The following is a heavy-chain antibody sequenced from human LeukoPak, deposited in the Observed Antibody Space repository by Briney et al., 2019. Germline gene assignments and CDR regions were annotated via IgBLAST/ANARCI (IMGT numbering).Heavy chain of an antibody. CDR1: GFTFSSYS. CDR3: ASGLRYFDLRLQSHDY. D-gene: IGHD3-9*01. J-gene: IGHJ4*02. CDR2: ISSSSSYI. Sequence: GGSLSLSCAASGFTFSSYSMNWVRQAPGKGLEWVSSISSSSSYIYYADSVKGRFTISRGNAKNSLYLQMNSLRAEDTAVYYCASGLRYFDLRLQSHDYWGQGTLVTVSS. V-gene: IGHV3-21*01.